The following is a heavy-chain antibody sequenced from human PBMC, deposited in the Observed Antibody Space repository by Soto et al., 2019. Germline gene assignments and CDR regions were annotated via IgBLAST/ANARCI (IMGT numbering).Heavy chain of an antibody. V-gene: IGHV4-34*10. CDR1: GGSFSGYY. D-gene: IGHD3-10*01. CDR2: INHSGST. Sequence: SETLSLTYAVYGGSFSGYYWTWIRQPPGTGLEWIGEINHSGSTNYNPSLKSRVTMTTDTSTSTAYMELRSLRSDDTAVYYCAREYYYGSGPWYWGQGTLVTVSS. CDR3: AREYYYGSGPWY. J-gene: IGHJ4*02.